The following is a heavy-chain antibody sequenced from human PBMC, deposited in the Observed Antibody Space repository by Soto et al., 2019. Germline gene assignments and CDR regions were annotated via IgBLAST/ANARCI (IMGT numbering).Heavy chain of an antibody. J-gene: IGHJ3*02. D-gene: IGHD3-3*01. CDR3: AREVRVRGFAFDI. CDR2: IKTKTDGGTT. V-gene: IGHV3-15*01. Sequence: PGGSLRLSCAASGFTFSNAWMSWVRQAPGKGLEWVGRIKTKTDGGTTDYAAPVKGRFTISRDNSKNMLYLQMNSLRVEDTAVYYCAREVRVRGFAFDIWGQGTMVTVSS. CDR1: GFTFSNAW.